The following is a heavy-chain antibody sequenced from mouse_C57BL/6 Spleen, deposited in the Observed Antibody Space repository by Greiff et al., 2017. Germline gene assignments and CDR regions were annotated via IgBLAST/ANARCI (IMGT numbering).Heavy chain of an antibody. Sequence: QVQLQQSGAELARPGASVKLSCKASGYTFTSYGISWVKQRTGQGLEWIGEIYPRSGDTYYNEKFKGKATLTADKSSSTAYVELRSLTSEDSAVYYYARRGDYYAMDYWGKGTSVTVSS. V-gene: IGHV1-81*01. D-gene: IGHD3-3*01. J-gene: IGHJ4*01. CDR2: IYPRSGDT. CDR3: ARRGDYYAMDY. CDR1: GYTFTSYG.